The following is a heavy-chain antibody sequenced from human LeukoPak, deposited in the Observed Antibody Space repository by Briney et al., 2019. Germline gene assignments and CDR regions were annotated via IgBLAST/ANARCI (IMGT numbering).Heavy chain of an antibody. V-gene: IGHV4-39*07. D-gene: IGHD3-10*01. J-gene: IGHJ4*02. CDR2: IYYSGST. CDR3: AREGEGYGSGSYPLDY. CDR1: GGSISSSSYY. Sequence: PSETLSLTCTVSGGSISSSSYYWGWIRQPPGKGLEWIGSIYYSGSTYYNPSLKSRVTISVDTSKNQFSLKLSSVTAADTAVYYCAREGEGYGSGSYPLDYWGQGTLVTVSS.